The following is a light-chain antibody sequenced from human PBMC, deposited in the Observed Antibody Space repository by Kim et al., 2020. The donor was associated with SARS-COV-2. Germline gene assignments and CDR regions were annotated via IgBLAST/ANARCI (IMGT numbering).Light chain of an antibody. J-gene: IGKJ5*01. V-gene: IGKV3-20*01. CDR2: NAF. CDR1: QSLASSY. CDR3: QQYGSSPIT. Sequence: EIVLTQSPGTLSLSPGERAALSCRASQSLASSYLAWYQQEPGQAPRLLIYNAFKRATGIPDRFSGSGSGTDFTLTISRLEPEDFALYYCQQYGSSPITFGQGTRLEIK.